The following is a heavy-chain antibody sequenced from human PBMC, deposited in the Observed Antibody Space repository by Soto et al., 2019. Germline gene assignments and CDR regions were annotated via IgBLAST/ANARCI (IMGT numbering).Heavy chain of an antibody. CDR1: GFTFSNYA. CDR2: FSGSGTTT. CDR3: AKYSSSVPAAFDY. Sequence: GGSLRLSCAASGFTFSNYAMSWVRQAPGKGLEWVSTFSGSGTTTYYADSVRGRFTISRDNSKNTLFLQMNSLRAEDTAVYFCAKYSSSVPAAFDYRGQGTLVTVSS. V-gene: IGHV3-23*01. D-gene: IGHD2-2*01. J-gene: IGHJ4*02.